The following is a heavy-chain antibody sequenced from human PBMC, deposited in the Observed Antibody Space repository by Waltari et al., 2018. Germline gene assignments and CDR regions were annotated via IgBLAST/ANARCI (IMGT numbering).Heavy chain of an antibody. CDR1: GFTVSSNY. Sequence: EVQLVESGGGLVQPGGSLRLSCAASGFTVSSNYMSWVRQAPGKGLEWVSVIYSGGSTDYADSVKGRFTISRDNSKNTLYLQMNSLRAEDTAVYYCARGPEDPDDAFDIWGQGTMVTVSS. V-gene: IGHV3-66*02. CDR3: ARGPEDPDDAFDI. CDR2: IYSGGST. J-gene: IGHJ3*02.